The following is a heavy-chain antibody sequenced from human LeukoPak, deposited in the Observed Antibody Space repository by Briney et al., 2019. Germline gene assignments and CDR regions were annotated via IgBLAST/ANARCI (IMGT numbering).Heavy chain of an antibody. D-gene: IGHD2-21*02. CDR3: AKGIEAYCGGDCYSNAFDI. J-gene: IGHJ3*02. CDR1: GFTFNNYG. V-gene: IGHV3-30*18. CDR2: ISFDRSKK. Sequence: PGGSLRLSCAASGFTFNNYGIYWVRQAPGKGLEWVAVISFDRSKKCYADSVKGRFTISRDNSKNTLYLDMNSLRAEDTAVYYCAKGIEAYCGGDCYSNAFDIWGQGTMVTVSS.